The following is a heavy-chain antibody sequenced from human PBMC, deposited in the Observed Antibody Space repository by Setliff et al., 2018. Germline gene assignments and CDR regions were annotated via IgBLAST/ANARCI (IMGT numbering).Heavy chain of an antibody. V-gene: IGHV4-34*01. CDR2: INHRGST. D-gene: IGHD5-18*01. J-gene: IGHJ4*02. CDR3: ARGGYSYGLGGFPLDY. CDR1: GGSFSGYY. Sequence: PSETLSLTCAVYGGSFSGYYWSWIRQPPGKGLEWIGEINHRGSTNYNPSLMSRVTISVDTSKNQFSLMLSSVTAADTAVYYCARGGYSYGLGGFPLDYWGQGTLVTVSS.